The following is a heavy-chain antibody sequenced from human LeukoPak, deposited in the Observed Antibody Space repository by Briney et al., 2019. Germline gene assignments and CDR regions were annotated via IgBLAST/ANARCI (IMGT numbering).Heavy chain of an antibody. Sequence: PSETLSLTCTVSGGSISSGGYYWSWIRQHPGKGLEWIGYIYYSGSTYYNLSLKSRVTISVDTSKNQFSLKLSSVTAADTAVYYCAGMVRGVPSDYWGQGTLVTVSS. CDR1: GGSISSGGYY. D-gene: IGHD3-10*01. CDR3: AGMVRGVPSDY. J-gene: IGHJ4*02. CDR2: IYYSGST. V-gene: IGHV4-31*03.